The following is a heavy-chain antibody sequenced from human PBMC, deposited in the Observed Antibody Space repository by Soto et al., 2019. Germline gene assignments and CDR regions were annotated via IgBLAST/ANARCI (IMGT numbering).Heavy chain of an antibody. D-gene: IGHD3-10*01. J-gene: IGHJ6*02. Sequence: PSETLSLTCTVAGCSITSSSYYWGGIRQPRGKGLEWIGSIYYSGSTYYNPSLKSRVTISVDTSKNQFSLKLSSVTAADTAVYYCARRRSSGSYYPLYYYYGMDVWGQGTTVTVS. CDR2: IYYSGST. V-gene: IGHV4-39*01. CDR1: GCSITSSSYY. CDR3: ARRRSSGSYYPLYYYYGMDV.